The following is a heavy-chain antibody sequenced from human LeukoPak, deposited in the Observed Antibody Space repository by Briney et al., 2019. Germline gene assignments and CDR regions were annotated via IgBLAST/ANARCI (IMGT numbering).Heavy chain of an antibody. Sequence: KTSETLSLTCTVSGGSIIGYYWNWIRQPPGQPLEWIGYIYYSGTTNYNPSLKSRVSISVDTSKNQFSLRLSSVTAADTAVYFCTKGSSGGLGFDYWGQGTLVTVSS. J-gene: IGHJ4*02. CDR1: GGSIIGYY. D-gene: IGHD6-25*01. V-gene: IGHV4-59*01. CDR2: IYYSGTT. CDR3: TKGSSGGLGFDY.